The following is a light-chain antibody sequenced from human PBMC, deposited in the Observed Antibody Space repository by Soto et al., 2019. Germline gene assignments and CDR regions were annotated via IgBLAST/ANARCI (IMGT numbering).Light chain of an antibody. V-gene: IGLV1-51*01. CDR3: GSWDSSLSADV. J-gene: IGLJ1*01. Sequence: SALTQPPSVSAAPGQKVTIPCSRSSPNLGGNSVSWYQQLPGTAPKLIIYDDDKRPPGIPHRFSGSKSGTSATLGITGFQTGDEADYYCGSWDSSLSADVFGTGTKVTV. CDR2: DDD. CDR1: SPNLGGNS.